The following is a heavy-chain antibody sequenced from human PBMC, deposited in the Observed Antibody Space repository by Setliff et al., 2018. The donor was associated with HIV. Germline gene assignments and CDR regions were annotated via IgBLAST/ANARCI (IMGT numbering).Heavy chain of an antibody. CDR2: ISSSSSYI. D-gene: IGHD1-1*01. CDR1: GFTFSGYS. V-gene: IGHV3-21*01. J-gene: IGHJ4*02. Sequence: VGSLRLSCAASGFTFSGYSMHWVRQAPGKGLEWVSCISSSSSYIYYTDSVKGRFTISRDNAKNSLYLQMNSLRAEDTAVYYCAKVATWTGTTYYFESWGQGTLVTVSS. CDR3: AKVATWTGTTYYFES.